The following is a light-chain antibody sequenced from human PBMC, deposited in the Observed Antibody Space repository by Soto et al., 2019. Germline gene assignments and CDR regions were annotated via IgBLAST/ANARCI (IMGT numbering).Light chain of an antibody. CDR1: QGVAGN. CDR3: QKYDTWPMT. Sequence: ETVMTQSPATLSVSPGEGATLSCRASQGVAGNLAWYQQKPGQAPRLLIYGASTRATGIPARFSGSGSGTEFNLTIGSLQFDDFAFYYCQKYDTWPMTFVQGTKMEIK. V-gene: IGKV3-15*01. J-gene: IGKJ1*01. CDR2: GAS.